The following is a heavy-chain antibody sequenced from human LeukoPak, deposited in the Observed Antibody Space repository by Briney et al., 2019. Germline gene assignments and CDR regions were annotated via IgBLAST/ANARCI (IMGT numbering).Heavy chain of an antibody. D-gene: IGHD5-18*01. J-gene: IGHJ4*02. Sequence: GGSLRLSCAASGFTFSSYSMNWVRQAPGKGLEWVAFIRYDGSNKYYADSVKGRFTISRDNSKNTLYLQMNSLRAEDTAVYYCAKVTHPYSYGYSDYWGQGTLVTVSS. V-gene: IGHV3-30*02. CDR1: GFTFSSYS. CDR3: AKVTHPYSYGYSDY. CDR2: IRYDGSNK.